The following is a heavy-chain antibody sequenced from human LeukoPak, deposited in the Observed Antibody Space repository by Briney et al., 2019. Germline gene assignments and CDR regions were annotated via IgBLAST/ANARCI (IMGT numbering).Heavy chain of an antibody. Sequence: GGSLRLSCAASGFTFSSYWMHWVRQAPGKGLMWVSRINSDGSRTTYADSVKGRFTISRDNAKNTLYLQMNSLRAEDTAVYYCARDSAVGLFYYGSGSVYWGQGTLVTVSS. CDR3: ARDSAVGLFYYGSGSVY. CDR2: INSDGSRT. V-gene: IGHV3-74*03. D-gene: IGHD3-10*01. CDR1: GFTFSSYW. J-gene: IGHJ4*02.